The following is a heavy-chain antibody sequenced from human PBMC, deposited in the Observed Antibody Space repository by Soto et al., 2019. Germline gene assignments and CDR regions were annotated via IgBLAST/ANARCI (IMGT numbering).Heavy chain of an antibody. CDR2: IYYTGNT. Sequence: QVQLQESGPGLVWPSETLSLTCTVSGGSISSNIYYWGWIRQPPGKGLEWIGSIYYTGNTCDNPYLKSRVTLPVDTSENQFSLRLSSVTAADTAVYYCARHSHEDHGDPNWFDPWGQGTLVTVSS. V-gene: IGHV4-39*01. CDR3: ARHSHEDHGDPNWFDP. D-gene: IGHD4-17*01. J-gene: IGHJ5*02. CDR1: GGSISSNIYY.